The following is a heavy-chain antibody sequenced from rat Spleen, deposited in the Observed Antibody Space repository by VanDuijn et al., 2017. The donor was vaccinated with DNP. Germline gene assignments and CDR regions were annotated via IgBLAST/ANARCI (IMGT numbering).Heavy chain of an antibody. CDR2: ISSGGST. Sequence: QVQLKESGPGLVQPSQTLSLTCTVSAFSLTSYTVSWVRQPPGEGLEWIAAISSGGSTHYNSSLKSRLSISRDTSKSQVFLKMNSLQTEDTAMYFCARGLGGDWGQGVMVTVSS. CDR3: ARGLGGD. V-gene: IGHV2-6*01. CDR1: AFSLTSYT. D-gene: IGHD5-1*01. J-gene: IGHJ2*01.